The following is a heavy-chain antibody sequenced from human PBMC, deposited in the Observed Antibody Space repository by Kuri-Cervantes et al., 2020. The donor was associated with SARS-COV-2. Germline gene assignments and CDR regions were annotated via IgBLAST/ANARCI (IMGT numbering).Heavy chain of an antibody. CDR2: ISSSSTI. D-gene: IGHD1-26*01. Sequence: GGSLRLSCAASGFTFSSYEMNWVRQAPGKGLEWVSSISSSSTIYYADSVKGRFTISRDNAKNSLYLQMNSLRAEDTAVYYCARASLQEYSGSYFHYFDYWGQGTLVTVSS. V-gene: IGHV3-69-1*02. CDR3: ARASLQEYSGSYFHYFDY. J-gene: IGHJ4*02. CDR1: GFTFSSYE.